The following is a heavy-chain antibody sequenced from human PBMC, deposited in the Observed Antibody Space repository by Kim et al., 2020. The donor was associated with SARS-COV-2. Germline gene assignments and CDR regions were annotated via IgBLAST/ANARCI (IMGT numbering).Heavy chain of an antibody. J-gene: IGHJ5*02. CDR1: GGSISSSSYY. Sequence: SETLSLTCTVSGGSISSSSYYWGWIRQPPGKGLEWIGSIYYSGSTYYNPSLKSRVTISVDTSKNQFSLKLSSVTAADTAVYYCARLHRAVNWFDPWGQGTLVTVSS. V-gene: IGHV4-39*01. CDR3: ARLHRAVNWFDP. CDR2: IYYSGST.